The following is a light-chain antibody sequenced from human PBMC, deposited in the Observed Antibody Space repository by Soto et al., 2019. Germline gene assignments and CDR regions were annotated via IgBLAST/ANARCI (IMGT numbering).Light chain of an antibody. CDR1: QSVSSY. CDR3: QQYSNWPLIT. Sequence: EIVMTQSPVTLSVSPGEGATLSCRASQSVSSYLAWYQHKRGQAPRLLIYGASTRATGIPVRFSGSGSGTEFNLTISSLQSEDFAVYYCQQYSNWPLITFGQGTRLEIK. CDR2: GAS. V-gene: IGKV3-15*01. J-gene: IGKJ5*01.